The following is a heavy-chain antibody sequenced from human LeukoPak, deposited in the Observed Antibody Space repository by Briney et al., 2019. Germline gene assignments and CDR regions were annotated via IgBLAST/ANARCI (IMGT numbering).Heavy chain of an antibody. CDR1: GGSFSGYY. CDR3: ARDLYSSSRPYYYGMDV. CDR2: INHSGST. D-gene: IGHD6-13*01. J-gene: IGHJ6*02. Sequence: SETLSLTCAVYGGSFSGYYWSWIRQPPGKGLEWIGEINHSGSTNYNPSLKSRVTISVDTSKNQFSLKLSSVTAADTAVYYCARDLYSSSRPYYYGMDVWGQGTTVTVSS. V-gene: IGHV4-34*01.